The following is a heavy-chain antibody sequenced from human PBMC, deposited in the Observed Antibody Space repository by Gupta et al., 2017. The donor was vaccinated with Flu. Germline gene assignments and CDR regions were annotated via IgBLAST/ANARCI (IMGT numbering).Heavy chain of an antibody. Sequence: EVQLVASGGGLVQPGGSLRLSCAASGFTFSSYDRHWVRQATGKGLEWVSAIGTAGDTYYPGSVKGRFTISRENAKNSWYLQMNSLRAVDTAVYYCARDGGMDVWGQGTTVTGSS. CDR2: IGTAGDT. CDR3: ARDGGMDV. J-gene: IGHJ6*02. V-gene: IGHV3-13*04. CDR1: GFTFSSYD.